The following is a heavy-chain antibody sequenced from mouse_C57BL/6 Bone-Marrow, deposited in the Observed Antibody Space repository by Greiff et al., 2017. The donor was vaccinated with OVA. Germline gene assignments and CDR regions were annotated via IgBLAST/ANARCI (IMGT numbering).Heavy chain of an antibody. CDR2: IWSGGIT. J-gene: IGHJ4*01. CDR3: ARKENPLGTMDY. V-gene: IGHV2-2*01. CDR1: GFSLSNYG. Sequence: QVQLQQSGPGLVQPSQSLSITCTVSGFSLSNYGVHWVRQSPGKGLEWLGVIWSGGITDCNAAFVSRLNISRDNSKSQVFFKMSSLHADDTAIYYCARKENPLGTMDYWGQGTSVTVSS.